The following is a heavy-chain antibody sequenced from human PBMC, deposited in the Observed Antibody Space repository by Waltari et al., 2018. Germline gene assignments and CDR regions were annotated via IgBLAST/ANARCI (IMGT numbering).Heavy chain of an antibody. CDR2: IYSGGST. D-gene: IGHD4-17*01. V-gene: IGHV3-66*02. J-gene: IGHJ6*02. CDR3: AREPTTVTKVYYYGMDV. Sequence: EVQLVESGGGLVQPGGSLSLSCAASGFTVSSNYMSWVRQAPGKGLEWVSVIYSGGSTYYADSVKGRFTISRDNSKNTLYLQMNSLRAEDTAVYYCAREPTTVTKVYYYGMDVWGQGTTVTVSS. CDR1: GFTVSSNY.